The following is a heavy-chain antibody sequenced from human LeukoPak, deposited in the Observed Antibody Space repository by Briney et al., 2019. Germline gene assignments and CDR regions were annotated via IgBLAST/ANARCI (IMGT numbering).Heavy chain of an antibody. Sequence: SETLSLTCAVCGGSFSGYYWSWIRQPPGKGLEWIGEINHSGSTNYNPSLKSRVTISVDTSKNQFSLKPSSVTAADTAVYYCAREDRFSSSTDYWGQGTLVTVSS. V-gene: IGHV4-34*01. J-gene: IGHJ4*02. CDR1: GGSFSGYY. CDR2: INHSGST. CDR3: AREDRFSSSTDY. D-gene: IGHD6-6*01.